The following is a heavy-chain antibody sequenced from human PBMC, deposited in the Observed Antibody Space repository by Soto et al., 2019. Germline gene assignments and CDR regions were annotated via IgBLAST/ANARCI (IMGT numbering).Heavy chain of an antibody. V-gene: IGHV3-30*18. CDR1: GFTFSSYG. J-gene: IGHJ4*02. D-gene: IGHD1-20*01. CDR2: ISYDGSNK. Sequence: QVQLVESGGGVVQPGRSLRLSCAASGFTFSSYGMHWVRQAPGKGLKWVAVISYDGSNKYYPDSVKGRFTISRDNSKNTLYLQMNSLRADDTAVYYCAKDLYMGLTYFDYWGQGTLVTVSS. CDR3: AKDLYMGLTYFDY.